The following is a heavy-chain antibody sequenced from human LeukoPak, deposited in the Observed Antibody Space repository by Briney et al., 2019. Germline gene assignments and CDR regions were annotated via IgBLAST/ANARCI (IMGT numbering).Heavy chain of an antibody. CDR1: GFTFSSYS. CDR2: ISSSSSTI. CDR3: ARILSTPHSSGWHYGMDV. V-gene: IGHV3-48*01. J-gene: IGHJ6*02. Sequence: GGSLRLSCAASGFTFSSYSMNWVRQAPGKGLEWVSYISSSSSTIYHADSVKGRFTISRDNAKNSLYLQMNSLRAEDTAVYYCARILSTPHSSGWHYGMDVWGQGTTVTVSS. D-gene: IGHD6-19*01.